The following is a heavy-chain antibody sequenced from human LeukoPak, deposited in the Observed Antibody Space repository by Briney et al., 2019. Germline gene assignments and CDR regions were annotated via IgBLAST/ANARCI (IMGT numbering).Heavy chain of an antibody. Sequence: GGSLRLSCAASGFTFSDYNMRWIRQAPGKGLEWVSSINRSGSTKYYADSVKGRFTISRDNAKNSLFLQMNSLRAEDTAVYYCTRYTGYEFPFDYWGQGTLVTVSS. J-gene: IGHJ4*02. D-gene: IGHD5-12*01. V-gene: IGHV3-11*01. CDR3: TRYTGYEFPFDY. CDR2: INRSGSTK. CDR1: GFTFSDYN.